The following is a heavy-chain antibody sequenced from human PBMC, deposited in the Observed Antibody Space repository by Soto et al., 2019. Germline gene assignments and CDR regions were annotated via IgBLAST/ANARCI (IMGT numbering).Heavy chain of an antibody. J-gene: IGHJ3*02. Sequence: PGGSLRLSCAASGFPFSIYWMTWVRQASGKGLEWVGRIRSKANSYATAYAASVKGRFTISRDDSKNTAYLQMNSLKTEDTAVYYCIRIGVRDAFDIWGQGTMVTVSS. CDR3: IRIGVRDAFDI. V-gene: IGHV3-73*01. CDR2: IRSKANSYAT. D-gene: IGHD3-10*01. CDR1: GFPFSIYW.